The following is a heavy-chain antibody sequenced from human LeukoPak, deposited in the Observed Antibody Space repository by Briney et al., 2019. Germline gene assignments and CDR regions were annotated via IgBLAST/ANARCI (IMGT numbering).Heavy chain of an antibody. V-gene: IGHV4-39*01. CDR1: GGSISRSSYY. CDR2: MHHSGRT. J-gene: IGHJ5*02. CDR3: VRQKDTVYTWFDP. Sequence: SETLSLTCTVTGGSISRSSYYWGWIRQPPGKGLEWIGSMHHSGRTYCSPSLESRVTPSVDTSKNHFSLKLSSLTAADTAVYYCVRQKDTVYTWFDPWGQGTLVTVSS. D-gene: IGHD2-8*01.